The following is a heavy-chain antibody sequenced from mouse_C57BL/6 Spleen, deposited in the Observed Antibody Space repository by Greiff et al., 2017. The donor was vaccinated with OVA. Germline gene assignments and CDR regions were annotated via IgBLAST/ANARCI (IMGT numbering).Heavy chain of an antibody. CDR1: GYTFTDYY. V-gene: IGHV1-75*01. J-gene: IGHJ4*01. CDR2: IFPGRGST. CDR3: ARDDYDDAMDY. Sequence: VQLQQSGPELVKPGASVKISCKASGYTFTDYYINRVKQRPGQGLEWIGWIFPGRGSTSYNEKLKGKATLTVDKSSSTAYMLLSSLTSEDSAVYFCARDDYDDAMDYWGQGTSGTVSS. D-gene: IGHD2-4*01.